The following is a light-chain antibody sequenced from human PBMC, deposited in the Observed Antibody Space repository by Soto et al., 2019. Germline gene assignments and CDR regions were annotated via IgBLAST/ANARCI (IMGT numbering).Light chain of an antibody. Sequence: EIVLTQSPATLSLSPGERATLSCRASQSVSTYLAWYQQKPGQAPRLLIYHTSNRAAGIPARFSGSGSGTDFTLTISSLEPEVFAVYYCQQRDNWPPSWTFGQGTKVEIK. V-gene: IGKV3-11*01. CDR1: QSVSTY. J-gene: IGKJ1*01. CDR3: QQRDNWPPSWT. CDR2: HTS.